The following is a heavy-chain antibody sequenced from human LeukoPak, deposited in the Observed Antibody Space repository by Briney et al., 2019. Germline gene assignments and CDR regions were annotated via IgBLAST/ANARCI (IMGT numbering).Heavy chain of an antibody. Sequence: INPSGGSTSYAQKFQGRVTMTRDTSTSTVYMELSSLRSEDTAVYYCARDEGSSRGNWFDPWGQGTLVTVSS. D-gene: IGHD6-6*01. J-gene: IGHJ5*02. CDR3: ARDEGSSRGNWFDP. CDR2: INPSGGST. V-gene: IGHV1-46*01.